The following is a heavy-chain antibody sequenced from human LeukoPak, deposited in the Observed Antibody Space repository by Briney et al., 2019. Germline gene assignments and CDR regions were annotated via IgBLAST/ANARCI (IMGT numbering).Heavy chain of an antibody. D-gene: IGHD5-18*01. CDR3: ARGGSDTAMAHDY. CDR2: ISGSGGST. Sequence: GGSLRPSCAASGFTFSSYAMSWVRQAPGKGLEWASAISGSGGSTYYADSVKGRFTISRDNSKNTLYLQVNSLRAEDTAVYFCARGGSDTAMAHDYWGQGTLVTVSS. V-gene: IGHV3-23*01. CDR1: GFTFSSYA. J-gene: IGHJ4*02.